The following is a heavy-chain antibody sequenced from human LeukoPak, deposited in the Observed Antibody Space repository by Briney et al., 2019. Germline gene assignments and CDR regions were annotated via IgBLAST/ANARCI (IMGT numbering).Heavy chain of an antibody. CDR1: GGSISSYY. D-gene: IGHD3-10*01. J-gene: IGHJ5*02. V-gene: IGHV4-59*01. CDR2: IYYSGST. Sequence: SETLSLTCTVSGGSISSYYWSWIRQPPGEGLEWIGYIYYSGSTNYNPSLKSRVTISVDTSKNQFSLKLSSVTAADTGVYYCAGGWFGEFESWFDPWGQGTLVTVSS. CDR3: AGGWFGEFESWFDP.